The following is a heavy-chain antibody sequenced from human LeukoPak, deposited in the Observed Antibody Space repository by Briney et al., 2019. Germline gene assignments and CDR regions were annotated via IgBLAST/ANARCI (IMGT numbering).Heavy chain of an antibody. CDR3: ARDRHRETRGYSYGYAGY. Sequence: GASVKVSCKASGYTFTSYYMHWVRQAPGQGLEWMGIINPSGGSTSYAQKFQGRVTMTRDTSTSTVHMELSSLRSEDTAVYYCARDRHRETRGYSYGYAGYWGQGTLVTVSS. V-gene: IGHV1-46*01. CDR1: GYTFTSYY. D-gene: IGHD5-18*01. CDR2: INPSGGST. J-gene: IGHJ4*02.